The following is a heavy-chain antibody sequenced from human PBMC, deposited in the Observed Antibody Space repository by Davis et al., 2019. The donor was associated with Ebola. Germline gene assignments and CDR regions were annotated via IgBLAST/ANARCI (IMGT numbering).Heavy chain of an antibody. D-gene: IGHD3-10*01. Sequence: KVSCKGSGYSFTSYWISWVRQMPGKGLEWMGKTDPSDSYTTYSPAFQGHVSISADKSINTAYLQWSSLKASDTATYYCVRYRFAGSGNYDFWGQGTLVTVSS. CDR2: TDPSDSYT. CDR3: VRYRFAGSGNYDF. V-gene: IGHV5-10-1*01. J-gene: IGHJ4*02. CDR1: GYSFTSYW.